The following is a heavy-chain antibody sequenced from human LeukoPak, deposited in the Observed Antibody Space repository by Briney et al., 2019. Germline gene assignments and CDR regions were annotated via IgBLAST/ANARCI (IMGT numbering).Heavy chain of an antibody. V-gene: IGHV4-4*07. D-gene: IGHD3-3*01. CDR1: GGSISSYY. CDR2: IYTSGST. J-gene: IGHJ5*02. Sequence: PSETLSLTCTVSGGSISSYYWSWIRQPAGKGLEWIGRIYTSGSTNYNPSLKSRVTISVDKSKNQFSLKLSSVTAADTAVYYCARDPKPNYDFWGGSWFDPWGQGTLVTVSS. CDR3: ARDPKPNYDFWGGSWFDP.